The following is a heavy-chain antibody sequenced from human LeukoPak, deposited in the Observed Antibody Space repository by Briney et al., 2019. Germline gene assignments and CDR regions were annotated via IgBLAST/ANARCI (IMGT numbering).Heavy chain of an antibody. D-gene: IGHD5-24*01. J-gene: IGHJ4*02. V-gene: IGHV3-7*01. CDR2: IKEDGSET. CDR3: ARETPRRGETRDGYR. CDR1: GFTFSTYS. Sequence: GGSLRLSCAASGFTFSTYSMNWVRQVPGKGLECLANIKEDGSETYYADSVKGRFTISRDNPKNLLFLQINSLRVEDTAVYYCARETPRRGETRDGYRWGQGTLVTVSS.